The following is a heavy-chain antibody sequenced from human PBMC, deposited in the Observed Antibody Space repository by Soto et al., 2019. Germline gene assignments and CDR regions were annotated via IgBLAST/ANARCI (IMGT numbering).Heavy chain of an antibody. V-gene: IGHV3-53*01. CDR1: GFTVSSNY. CDR2: IYSGGST. Sequence: GGSLRLSCAASGFTVSSNYMSWVRQAPGKGLEWVSVIYSGGSTYYADSVKGRLTISRDNSKNTLYLQMNSLRAEDTAVYYCARDRYDFWSGHYYYYGMDVWGQGTTVTVSS. J-gene: IGHJ6*02. CDR3: ARDRYDFWSGHYYYYGMDV. D-gene: IGHD3-3*01.